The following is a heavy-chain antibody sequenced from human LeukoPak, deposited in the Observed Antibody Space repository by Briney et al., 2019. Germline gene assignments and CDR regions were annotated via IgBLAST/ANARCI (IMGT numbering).Heavy chain of an antibody. V-gene: IGHV4-59*13. CDR2: VCYTGSA. CDR1: GGSISTSY. Sequence: SETLSLPCTVSGGSISTSYWSGFRQPPGKALEGIGYVCYTGSANSNPSLQSRVPISVDTSKTQFSLKLSSVTAADTAGYYCARVLRPMASQYYFDYWGQGTLVTVSS. J-gene: IGHJ4*02. D-gene: IGHD3-10*01. CDR3: ARVLRPMASQYYFDY.